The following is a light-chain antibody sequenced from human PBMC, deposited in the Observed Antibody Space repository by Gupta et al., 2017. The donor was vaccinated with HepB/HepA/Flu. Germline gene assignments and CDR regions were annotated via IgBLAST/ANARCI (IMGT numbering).Light chain of an antibody. CDR2: DVS. Sequence: QPALPQPAPGDGSPGQSITISCTGTSSDIGNYNYVSWYQQHPGQCPKLMIFDVSNRPSGVASRFSGSKSGSTAALTIAGLQAEDEADYYCGSYASSSTRVVFGGGTKLTVL. CDR1: SSDIGNYNY. V-gene: IGLV2-14*03. CDR3: GSYASSSTRVV. J-gene: IGLJ2*01.